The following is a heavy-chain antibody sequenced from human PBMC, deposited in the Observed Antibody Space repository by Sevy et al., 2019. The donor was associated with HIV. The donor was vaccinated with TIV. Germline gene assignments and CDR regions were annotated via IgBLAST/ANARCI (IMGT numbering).Heavy chain of an antibody. CDR1: GFTFSAYW. CDR2: IKGDGSDK. V-gene: IGHV3-7*01. Sequence: GGSLRLSCAASGFTFSAYWMNWVRQAPGKGLEWGANIKGDGSDKHYVDSVKGQFTISRDNARNLLYLQMNSLRVEDTAVDYCAQETFGRLESWGQGTLVTVSS. J-gene: IGHJ4*02. D-gene: IGHD3-16*01. CDR3: AQETFGRLES.